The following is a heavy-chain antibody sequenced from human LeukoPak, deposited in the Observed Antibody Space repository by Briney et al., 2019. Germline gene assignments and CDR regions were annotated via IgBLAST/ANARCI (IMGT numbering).Heavy chain of an antibody. D-gene: IGHD1-26*01. J-gene: IGHJ4*02. CDR1: GYTFTCYG. V-gene: IGHV1-18*01. CDR2: ISAYNGNT. CDR3: ARDQYPQELPLDY. Sequence: ASVKVSRKASGYTFTCYGFSLLRQAPAPGLEWMGWISAYNGNTNYAQKLQGRVTMTTDTSTSTAYMELRSLRSDDTAVYYCARDQYPQELPLDYWGQGTLVTVSS.